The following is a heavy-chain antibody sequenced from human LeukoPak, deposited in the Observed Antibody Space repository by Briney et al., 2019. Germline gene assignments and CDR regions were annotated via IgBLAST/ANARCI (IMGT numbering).Heavy chain of an antibody. CDR3: AREQQLVYYGMDV. CDR2: ISYDGSNK. J-gene: IGHJ6*02. D-gene: IGHD6-13*01. Sequence: GRSLRLSCAASGFTFSSYAVHWVRQAPGKGLEWVAVISYDGSNKYYADSVKGRFTISRDNSKNTLYLQMNSLRAEDTAVYYCAREQQLVYYGMDVWGQGTTVTVSS. V-gene: IGHV3-30*04. CDR1: GFTFSSYA.